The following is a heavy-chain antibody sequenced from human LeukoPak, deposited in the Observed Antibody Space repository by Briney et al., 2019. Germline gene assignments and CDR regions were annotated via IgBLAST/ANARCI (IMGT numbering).Heavy chain of an antibody. J-gene: IGHJ4*02. CDR2: ISDDGNDK. CDR3: ARGLYSKGWFPDF. CDR1: GFTLSSYA. Sequence: GGSLRLSCAASGFTLSSYAMHWIRQAPGKGLEWVAVISDDGNDKYFADSVKGRFNISRDTSKNTLYMEINSLRVEDTAVYYCARGLYSKGWFPDFWGQGTLVTVSS. D-gene: IGHD6-19*01. V-gene: IGHV3-30*01.